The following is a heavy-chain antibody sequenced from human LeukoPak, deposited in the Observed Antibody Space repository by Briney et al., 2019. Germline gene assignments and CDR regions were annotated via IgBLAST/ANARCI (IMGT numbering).Heavy chain of an antibody. D-gene: IGHD3-9*01. V-gene: IGHV3-30*18. CDR2: ISYDGSNK. J-gene: IGHJ4*02. CDR1: GFTFSSYG. CDR3: AKDMRFDWTPYYFDY. Sequence: GGSLRLSCAASGFTFSSYGMHWVRQAPGKGLEWVAVISYDGSNKYYADSVKGRFTISRDNSKNTLYLQMNSLRAEDTAVYYCAKDMRFDWTPYYFDYWGQGTLVTVSS.